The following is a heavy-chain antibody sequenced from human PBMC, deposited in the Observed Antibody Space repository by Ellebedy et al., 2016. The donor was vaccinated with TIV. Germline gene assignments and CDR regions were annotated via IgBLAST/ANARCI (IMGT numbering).Heavy chain of an antibody. CDR1: GLSVSSNGVS. CDR3: ARTSRDAFDI. Sequence: SGPTLVKPTQTLTLTCTLSGLSVSSNGVSVNWIRQPLGKALEWLARIDWDDYRFYSTSLKSRLTISKDTSKNQVVLTMTVMDPVDTGTYFCARTSRDAFDIWGQGTMVTVSS. V-gene: IGHV2-70*04. CDR2: IDWDDYR. J-gene: IGHJ3*02.